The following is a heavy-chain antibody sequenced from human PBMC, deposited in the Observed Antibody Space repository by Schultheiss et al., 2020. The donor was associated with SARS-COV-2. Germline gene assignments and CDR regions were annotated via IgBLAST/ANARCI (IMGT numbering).Heavy chain of an antibody. Sequence: GESLKISCKASGYTFTGYYMHWVRQAPGQGLEWMGWINPNSGGTNYAQKFQGRVTMTRDTSISTAYMELSRLRSDDTAVYYCARDKVAATFYYYYGMDVWGQGTTVTVSS. V-gene: IGHV1-2*02. D-gene: IGHD2-15*01. J-gene: IGHJ6*02. CDR3: ARDKVAATFYYYYGMDV. CDR1: GYTFTGYY. CDR2: INPNSGGT.